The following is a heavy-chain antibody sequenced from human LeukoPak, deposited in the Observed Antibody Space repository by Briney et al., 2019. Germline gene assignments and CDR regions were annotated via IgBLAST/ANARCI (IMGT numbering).Heavy chain of an antibody. Sequence: SETLSLTCTVYGGSFSGYYWSWIRQPPGKGLEWIGEINHSGSTNYNPSLKSRVTISVDTSKNQFSLKLSSVTAADTAVYYCARGTEQQLVDYYFDYWGQGTLVTVSS. V-gene: IGHV4-34*01. CDR3: ARGTEQQLVDYYFDY. D-gene: IGHD6-13*01. CDR1: GGSFSGYY. CDR2: INHSGST. J-gene: IGHJ4*02.